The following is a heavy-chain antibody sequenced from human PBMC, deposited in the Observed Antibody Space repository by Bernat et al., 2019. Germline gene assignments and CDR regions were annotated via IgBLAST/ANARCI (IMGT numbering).Heavy chain of an antibody. D-gene: IGHD2-2*03. Sequence: EVQLVESGGGLVQPGGSLRLSCAASGFTFSTYDMNWARQAPGKGLEWVSFSSDSGSPIYYADSVKGRFTISRDNAKNSLYLQMNSVRAEDTAVYQCVGEAHLDIFDYWGQGTLVTVSS. CDR2: SSDSGSPI. CDR3: VGEAHLDIFDY. CDR1: GFTFSTYD. J-gene: IGHJ4*02. V-gene: IGHV3-48*03.